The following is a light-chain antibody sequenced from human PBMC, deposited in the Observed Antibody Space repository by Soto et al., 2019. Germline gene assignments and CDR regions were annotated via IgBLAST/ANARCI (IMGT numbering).Light chain of an antibody. CDR1: SSDVGGYDF. Sequence: QSVLTQPRSVSGSPGQSVTISCTGTSSDVGGYDFVSWYQQHPGKAPKLTIYDVTKRPSWAPDRFSGAKSGNSASLTISGLRAEDEADYYCCSYAGSYNLGVFGGGTKVTVL. CDR3: CSYAGSYNLGV. J-gene: IGLJ3*02. V-gene: IGLV2-11*01. CDR2: DVT.